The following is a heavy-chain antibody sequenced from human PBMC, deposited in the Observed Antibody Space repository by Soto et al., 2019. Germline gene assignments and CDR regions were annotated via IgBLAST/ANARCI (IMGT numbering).Heavy chain of an antibody. Sequence: GGSLRLSCAASGFTFSSYSMNWVRQAPGKGLEWVSSISSSSSYIYYADSVKGRFTISRDNAKNSLYLQMNSLRAEDTAVYYCARDPGYSYGYWFDPWGQGTLVTVSS. CDR1: GFTFSSYS. J-gene: IGHJ5*02. V-gene: IGHV3-21*01. CDR2: ISSSSSYI. D-gene: IGHD5-18*01. CDR3: ARDPGYSYGYWFDP.